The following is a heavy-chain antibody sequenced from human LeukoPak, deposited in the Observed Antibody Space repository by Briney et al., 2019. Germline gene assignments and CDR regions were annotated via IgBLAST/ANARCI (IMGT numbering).Heavy chain of an antibody. Sequence: SETLSLTCTVSGGSITSHHWSWIRQPPGKGLEWIRNVYYSGTTIYNPSLKSRVTISVDTAKNQLSLRLSSVTAADAAVYYCASDSSGYHWFDYWGQGTLVTVSS. CDR3: ASDSSGYHWFDY. V-gene: IGHV4-59*11. J-gene: IGHJ4*02. CDR2: VYYSGTT. CDR1: GGSITSHH. D-gene: IGHD3-22*01.